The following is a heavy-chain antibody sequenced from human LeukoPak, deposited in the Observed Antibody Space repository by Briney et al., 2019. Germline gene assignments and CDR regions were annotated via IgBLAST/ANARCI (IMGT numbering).Heavy chain of an antibody. D-gene: IGHD3-22*01. J-gene: IGHJ4*02. Sequence: PGGSLRLSCAASGFTFSSYWMSWVRQAPGKGLEWVSVIYSGGSRYYADSVKGRFTISRDNSKNTLYLQMNSLRAEDTAVYYCAGLPAYYYDTSGFYFDYWGQGTLVTVSS. V-gene: IGHV3-66*04. CDR2: IYSGGSR. CDR1: GFTFSSYW. CDR3: AGLPAYYYDTSGFYFDY.